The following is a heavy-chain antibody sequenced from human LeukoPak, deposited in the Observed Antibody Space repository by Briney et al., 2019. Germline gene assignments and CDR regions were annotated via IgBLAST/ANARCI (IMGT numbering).Heavy chain of an antibody. V-gene: IGHV3-7*01. Sequence: GGSLRLSCAAAGFIFSSNWMTWVRQAPGKGLEWVANIKEDGSEKYYVGSVKGRFTISRDNAKKSLYLQMNSLRAEDTAVYYCARAIYSSSSELDHWGQGTLVTVSS. CDR1: GFIFSSNW. CDR3: ARAIYSSSSELDH. D-gene: IGHD6-6*01. J-gene: IGHJ4*02. CDR2: IKEDGSEK.